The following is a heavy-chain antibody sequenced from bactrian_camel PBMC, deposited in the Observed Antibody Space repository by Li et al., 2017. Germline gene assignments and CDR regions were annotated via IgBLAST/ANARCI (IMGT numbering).Heavy chain of an antibody. CDR2: LYPGDGST. CDR1: GYTNSRNC. Sequence: DVQLVESGGGSVQAGGSLRLSCVVSGYTNSRNCMSWFRQAPGKEREGVARLYPGDGSTYYADSVKGRFTIAKDNAKKVVSLQMNSLKPEDTAMYYCAANPKPARCGRWVRAPISEYEYNYWGQGTQVTVS. J-gene: IGHJ4*01. CDR3: AANPKPARCGRWVRAPISEYEYNY. V-gene: IGHV3S40*01. D-gene: IGHD2*01.